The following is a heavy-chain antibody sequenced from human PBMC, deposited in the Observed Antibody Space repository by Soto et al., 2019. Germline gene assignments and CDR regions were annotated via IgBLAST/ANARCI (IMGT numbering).Heavy chain of an antibody. D-gene: IGHD2-15*01. Sequence: QVQLVQSGAEVKKPGASVKVSCKASGYTFTTHGISWVRQVPGQGLEWMGWVRGDNGHTNYAQSLQGRATMTTDTPTNTAYMELMSLRSDDAAVYYCARDLGYCRSGTCYREWFDPWGQGTLVTVSS. J-gene: IGHJ5*02. CDR1: GYTFTTHG. CDR2: VRGDNGHT. V-gene: IGHV1-18*01. CDR3: ARDLGYCRSGTCYREWFDP.